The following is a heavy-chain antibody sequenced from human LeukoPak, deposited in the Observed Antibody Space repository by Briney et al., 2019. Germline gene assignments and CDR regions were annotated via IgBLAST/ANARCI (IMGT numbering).Heavy chain of an antibody. D-gene: IGHD6-19*01. CDR2: ISYDGSNK. J-gene: IGHJ1*01. CDR3: ARHGSSGWD. Sequence: PGRSLRLSCAASGFTFSNYGMHWVRQAPGKGLEWAAFISYDGSNKYYADSVKGRFTVSRDSSKNTLYLQMNSLRAEDTAVYYCARHGSSGWDWGQGTLVTVSS. V-gene: IGHV3-30*03. CDR1: GFTFSNYG.